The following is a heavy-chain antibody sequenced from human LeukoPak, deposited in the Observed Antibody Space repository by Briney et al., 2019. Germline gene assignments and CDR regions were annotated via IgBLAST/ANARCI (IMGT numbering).Heavy chain of an antibody. V-gene: IGHV3-21*01. CDR2: ISGSGSYI. D-gene: IGHD2/OR15-2a*01. CDR1: GFTFSGYT. Sequence: GGSLRLSCAASGFTFSGYTMTWVRQAPGKGLEWVSSISGSGSYIYYADSVKGRFTISRDNAENSLYLQMNSLRAEDTAVYYCAREATFVDYWGQGTLVTVSS. J-gene: IGHJ4*02. CDR3: AREATFVDY.